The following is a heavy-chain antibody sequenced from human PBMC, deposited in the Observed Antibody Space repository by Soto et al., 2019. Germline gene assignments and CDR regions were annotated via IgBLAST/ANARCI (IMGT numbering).Heavy chain of an antibody. J-gene: IGHJ6*04. D-gene: IGHD3-3*01. V-gene: IGHV3-64*01. Sequence: EEQLVQSGGGLVQPGGSLRLSCAAFGFSFSSYDLFWVRQAPGKGLEYVSAVSRNGINTYYANSVKGRFTISRDNSKNIMYLQMGTLRAEDMAVYYCAITYYDFDVWGKGTTVIVSS. CDR1: GFSFSSYD. CDR2: VSRNGINT. CDR3: AITYYDFDV.